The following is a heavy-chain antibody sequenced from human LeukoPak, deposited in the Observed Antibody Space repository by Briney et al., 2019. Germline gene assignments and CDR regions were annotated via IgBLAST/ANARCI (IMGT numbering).Heavy chain of an antibody. V-gene: IGHV1-46*01. Sequence: EAAVKVSCKSSGGTFSSYAISWVRQAPAQGLEWMGIINPRGGSTSYAQKFQGRVSMTRDTYTSTVYMELSRLRSEDTAVYYCARVITKYYDAGYDAFDIWGQGTMVTVSS. J-gene: IGHJ3*02. D-gene: IGHD3-22*01. CDR2: INPRGGST. CDR1: GGTFSSYA. CDR3: ARVITKYYDAGYDAFDI.